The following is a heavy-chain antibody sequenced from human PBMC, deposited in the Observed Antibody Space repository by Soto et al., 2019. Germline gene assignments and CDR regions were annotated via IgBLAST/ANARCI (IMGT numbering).Heavy chain of an antibody. CDR2: ISAYNGKT. Sequence: ASVKVSCKASGYTFTSYGISWVRQAPGQGLEWMGGISAYNGKTNYAQKLQGRVTMTADESTSTAYMELRSLRSEDTAVYYCARGIAAAGSYYYYYGMDVWGQGTTVTVSS. CDR3: ARGIAAAGSYYYYYGMDV. J-gene: IGHJ6*02. V-gene: IGHV1-18*01. D-gene: IGHD6-13*01. CDR1: GYTFTSYG.